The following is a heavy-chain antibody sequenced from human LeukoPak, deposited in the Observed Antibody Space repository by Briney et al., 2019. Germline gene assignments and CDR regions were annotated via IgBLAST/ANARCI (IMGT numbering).Heavy chain of an antibody. Sequence: SETLSLTCAVYGESFSGYYWSWIRQPPGKGLEWIGEINHSGSTNYNPSLKSRVTISVDTSKNQFSLKLSSVTAVDTAVYYCARAILVPAAQGWFDPWGQGTLVTVSS. CDR2: INHSGST. CDR1: GESFSGYY. V-gene: IGHV4-34*01. D-gene: IGHD2-2*01. J-gene: IGHJ5*02. CDR3: ARAILVPAAQGWFDP.